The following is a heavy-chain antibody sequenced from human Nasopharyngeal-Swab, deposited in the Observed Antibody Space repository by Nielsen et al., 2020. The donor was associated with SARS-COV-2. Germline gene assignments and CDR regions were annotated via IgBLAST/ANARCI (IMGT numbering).Heavy chain of an antibody. CDR3: ARDGAPYGSGSYYPDY. V-gene: IGHV1-46*01. D-gene: IGHD3-10*01. CDR1: GYTFTSYY. Sequence: ASVKVSCKASGYTFTSYYMHWVRQAPGQGLEWMGIINPSGGSTSYAQKFQGRVTMTRDTPTSTVYMELSSLRSEDTAVYYCARDGAPYGSGSYYPDYWGQGTLVTVSS. CDR2: INPSGGST. J-gene: IGHJ4*02.